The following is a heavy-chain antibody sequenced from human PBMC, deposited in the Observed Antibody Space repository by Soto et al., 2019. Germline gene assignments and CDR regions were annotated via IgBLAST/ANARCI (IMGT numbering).Heavy chain of an antibody. CDR3: AKDWAAMYYFDY. Sequence: QVQLVESGGGVVQPGRSLRLSCAASGFTFSSYGMHWVRQAPGKGLEWVAVISYDGSNKYYADSVKGRFTISRDNSKKTLYLQMNSLRAEDTAVYYCAKDWAAMYYFDYWGQGTLVTVSS. CDR1: GFTFSSYG. V-gene: IGHV3-30*18. CDR2: ISYDGSNK. D-gene: IGHD5-18*01. J-gene: IGHJ4*02.